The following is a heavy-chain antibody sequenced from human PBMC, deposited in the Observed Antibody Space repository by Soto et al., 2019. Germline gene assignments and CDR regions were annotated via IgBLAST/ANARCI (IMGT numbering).Heavy chain of an antibody. CDR1: GFTFSSYS. Sequence: EVHLVESGGGLVQPGGSLRLSWAASGFTFSSYSMDWVRQAPGQGLEWISYITTSSHTIYYADPVRGRFTISRDTAKNSRFRQMNSLRDEDTAVYYCARHGIQVSHDVWGQVTKVIVSS. CDR2: ITTSSHTI. J-gene: IGHJ6*02. D-gene: IGHD5-18*01. V-gene: IGHV3-48*02. CDR3: ARHGIQVSHDV.